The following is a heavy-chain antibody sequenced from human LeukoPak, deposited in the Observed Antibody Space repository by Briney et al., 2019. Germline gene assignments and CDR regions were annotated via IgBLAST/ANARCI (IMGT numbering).Heavy chain of an antibody. V-gene: IGHV7-4-1*02. D-gene: IGHD3-3*01. J-gene: IGHJ5*02. Sequence: ASVKVSCKASGYTFTSYAMNWVRQAPGQGLEWMGWINTNTGNPTYAQGFTGLFVFSFDTSVSTAYLQISSLKAEDTAVYYCARGDYDFWSGYLYWFDPWGQGTLVTVSS. CDR1: GYTFTSYA. CDR2: INTNTGNP. CDR3: ARGDYDFWSGYLYWFDP.